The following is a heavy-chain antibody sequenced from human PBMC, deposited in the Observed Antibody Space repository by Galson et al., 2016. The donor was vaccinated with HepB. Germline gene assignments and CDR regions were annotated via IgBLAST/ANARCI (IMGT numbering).Heavy chain of an antibody. Sequence: SLRLSCAGFGFNFSDYEMNWVRQVPGKGLEWVSYISDSSSNRYYRDSVQGRFVISRENAKNSVLLQMNSLRVEDTAIYYCAREHRSFDVWGQGTLVAVSS. V-gene: IGHV3-48*03. CDR3: AREHRSFDV. CDR1: GFNFSDYE. J-gene: IGHJ4*02. CDR2: ISDSSSNR.